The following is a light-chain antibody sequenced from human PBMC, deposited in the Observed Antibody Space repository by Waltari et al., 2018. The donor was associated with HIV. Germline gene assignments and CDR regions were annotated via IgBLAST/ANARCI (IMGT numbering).Light chain of an antibody. Sequence: QSALTQPASVSGSPGQSITISCTGTSSDIGAYNYVSWYQHHPGKDPKLLIYEVTNRPSGVSHRFSGSKSGNTASLTISGLQAEDEADFYCTSYTSISTLVFGTGTKVTVL. J-gene: IGLJ1*01. CDR3: TSYTSISTLV. CDR2: EVT. V-gene: IGLV2-14*01. CDR1: SSDIGAYNY.